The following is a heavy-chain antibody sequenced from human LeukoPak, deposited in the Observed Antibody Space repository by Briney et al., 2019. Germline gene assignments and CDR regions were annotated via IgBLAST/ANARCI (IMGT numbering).Heavy chain of an antibody. D-gene: IGHD1-26*01. CDR1: GGSISSCY. Sequence: PSETLSLTCTVSGGSISSCYWNCIRQPPGKGLEWIGYIFYSGITNYNPSLKSRVTISVDTSKKQFSLKLTSVTAADTAVYYCARASGSYPHWFAPWGQGTLVTVSS. V-gene: IGHV4-59*01. J-gene: IGHJ5*02. CDR3: ARASGSYPHWFAP. CDR2: IFYSGIT.